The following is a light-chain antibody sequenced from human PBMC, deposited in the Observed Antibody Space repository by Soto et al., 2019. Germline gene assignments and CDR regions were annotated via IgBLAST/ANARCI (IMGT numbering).Light chain of an antibody. J-gene: IGKJ1*01. V-gene: IGKV3-20*01. CDR2: AAS. CDR3: QQYGTSPRT. CDR1: QTISNNY. Sequence: EIVLTQSPGTLSLSPGEEATLSCRASQTISNNYLAWYQHKPGQAPRLLIYAASTRATGIPDRFSGSGSGADFPLTVNRLEPEDFAVYYCQQYGTSPRTFGQGTKVEI.